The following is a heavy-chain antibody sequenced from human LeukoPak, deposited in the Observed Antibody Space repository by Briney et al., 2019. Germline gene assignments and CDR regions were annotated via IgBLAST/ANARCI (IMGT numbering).Heavy chain of an antibody. Sequence: GGSLRLSCAASGLTFSNYSMSWVRQAPGKGLEWVSSISSSSNYIYYADSVNGRFTISRDNAKNSLYLQMSSLRADDTAVYYCARGGSYVHHWGQGTLVTVSS. CDR1: GLTFSNYS. CDR3: ARGGSYVHH. CDR2: ISSSSNYI. J-gene: IGHJ5*02. D-gene: IGHD1-26*01. V-gene: IGHV3-21*01.